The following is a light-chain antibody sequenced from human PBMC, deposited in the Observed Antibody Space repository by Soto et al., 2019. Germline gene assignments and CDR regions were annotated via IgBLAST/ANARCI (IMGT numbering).Light chain of an antibody. CDR2: GAS. CDR3: QQYGGSPIT. Sequence: IFLTQSPGTLSLSPGERVTLSWRASQSVTTRLAWYQHKPGQAPTLLMSGASNRASGAPVRFSGSGSGTDFTLTITRLEPEDFALYYCQQYGGSPITFGLGTRLEIK. CDR1: QSVTTR. V-gene: IGKV3-20*01. J-gene: IGKJ5*01.